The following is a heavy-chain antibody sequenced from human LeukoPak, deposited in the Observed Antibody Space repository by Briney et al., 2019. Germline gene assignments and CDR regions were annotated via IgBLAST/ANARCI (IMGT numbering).Heavy chain of an antibody. Sequence: GGPLRLSCAASGFTFSRYGMHWVRQAPGKGLEWVAVISDDGSNIYYSDSVKGRFTISRDNSNHTLYLQMNNLRADDTAVYYCAKDCCSSSSCYGYYYYGRDVWGQDTTVTVSS. D-gene: IGHD2-2*01. V-gene: IGHV3-30*18. J-gene: IGHJ6*02. CDR3: AKDCCSSSSCYGYYYYGRDV. CDR2: ISDDGSNI. CDR1: GFTFSRYG.